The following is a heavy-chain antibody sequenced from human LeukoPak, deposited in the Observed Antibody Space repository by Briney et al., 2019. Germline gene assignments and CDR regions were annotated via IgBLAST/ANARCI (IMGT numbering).Heavy chain of an antibody. V-gene: IGHV3-53*01. J-gene: IGHJ6*02. Sequence: PGGSLRLSCAASGFTVSSNYMSWVRQAPGKGLEWVSVIYSGGSTYYADSVKGRFTISRDNSENTLYLQMNSLRAEDTAVYYCARDHPDYSNYKGYYYYYGMDVWGQGTTVTVSS. CDR3: ARDHPDYSNYKGYYYYYGMDV. CDR1: GFTVSSNY. D-gene: IGHD4-11*01. CDR2: IYSGGST.